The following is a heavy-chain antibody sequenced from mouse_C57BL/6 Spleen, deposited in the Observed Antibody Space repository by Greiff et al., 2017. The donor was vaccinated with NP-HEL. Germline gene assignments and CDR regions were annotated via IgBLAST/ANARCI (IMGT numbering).Heavy chain of an antibody. V-gene: IGHV5-17*01. CDR2: ISSGSSTI. CDR1: GFTFSDYG. J-gene: IGHJ2*01. Sequence: DVKLVESGGGLVKPGGSLKLSCAASGFTFSDYGMHWVRQAPEKGLEWVAYISSGSSTIYYADTVKGRFTISRDNAKNTLFLQMTSLRSEDTAMYYCARSRITTVVATPYFDYWGQGTTLTVSS. CDR3: ARSRITTVVATPYFDY. D-gene: IGHD1-1*01.